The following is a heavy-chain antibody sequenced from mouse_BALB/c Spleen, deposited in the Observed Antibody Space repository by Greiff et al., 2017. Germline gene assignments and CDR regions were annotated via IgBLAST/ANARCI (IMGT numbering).Heavy chain of an antibody. CDR1: GFTFSSFG. D-gene: IGHD2-1*01. CDR2: ISSGSSTI. J-gene: IGHJ3*01. Sequence: EVKLVESGGGLVQPGGSRKLSCAASGFTFSSFGMHWVRQAPEKGLEWVAYISSGSSTIYYADTVKGRFTISRDNPKNTLFLQMTSLRSEDTAMYYCAREGYYGNYEAYWGQGTLVTVSA. CDR3: AREGYYGNYEAY. V-gene: IGHV5-17*02.